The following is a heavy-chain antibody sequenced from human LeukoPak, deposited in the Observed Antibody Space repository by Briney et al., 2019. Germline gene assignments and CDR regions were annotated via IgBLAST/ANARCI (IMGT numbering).Heavy chain of an antibody. CDR3: AKALSSGGAHFYGMDV. Sequence: GGSLRLSCAASGFTFDDYAMHWVRQAPGKGLEWVSGISWNSGSIGYADSVKGRFTISRDNAKNSLYLQMNSLRAEDTALYYCAKALSSGGAHFYGMDVWGQGTTVTVSS. D-gene: IGHD3-22*01. CDR2: ISWNSGSI. V-gene: IGHV3-9*01. J-gene: IGHJ6*02. CDR1: GFTFDDYA.